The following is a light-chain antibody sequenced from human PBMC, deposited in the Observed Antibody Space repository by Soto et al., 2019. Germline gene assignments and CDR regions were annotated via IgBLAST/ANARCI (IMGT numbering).Light chain of an antibody. V-gene: IGKV3-15*01. Sequence: IVSTHSPATQSVSPCDRVTLSCKASQRVRSNSDWYQQKPGQAPRLLIYGASNRETGIPARFSGSGYGTEFTFTISSLQSEDFAVYYCQQYNSLPLTFGGGTKVDIK. CDR3: QQYNSLPLT. J-gene: IGKJ4*01. CDR2: GAS. CDR1: QRVRSN.